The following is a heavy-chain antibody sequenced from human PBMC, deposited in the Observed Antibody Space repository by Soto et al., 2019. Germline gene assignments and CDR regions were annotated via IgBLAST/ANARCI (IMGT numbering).Heavy chain of an antibody. CDR2: ISHDGST. D-gene: IGHD3-9*01. CDR3: ARASLLTGHDDNYSAMDV. V-gene: IGHV4-34*01. J-gene: IGHJ6*02. Sequence: PSETLSLTCAVYGGSLNHHSWSWIRQPPWKGLEWIGEISHDGSTNYIPSLKSRVSISVDTSRNQFSLKLNSVTAADTAMYYCARASLLTGHDDNYSAMDVWGQGTTVT. CDR1: GGSLNHHS.